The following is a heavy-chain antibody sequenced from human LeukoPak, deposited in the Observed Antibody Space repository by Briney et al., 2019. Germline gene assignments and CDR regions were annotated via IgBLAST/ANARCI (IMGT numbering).Heavy chain of an antibody. V-gene: IGHV4-39*01. CDR3: ARAPPSGDYVWGSYRPFYRTHAFDI. CDR2: IYYSGST. CDR1: GGSISSSSYY. D-gene: IGHD3-16*02. Sequence: SETLSLTCTVSGGSISSSSYYWGWIRQPPGKGLEWIGSIYYSGSTYYNPSLKSRVTISVDTSKNQFSLKLSSVTAADTAVYYCARAPPSGDYVWGSYRPFYRTHAFDIWGQGTMVTVSS. J-gene: IGHJ3*02.